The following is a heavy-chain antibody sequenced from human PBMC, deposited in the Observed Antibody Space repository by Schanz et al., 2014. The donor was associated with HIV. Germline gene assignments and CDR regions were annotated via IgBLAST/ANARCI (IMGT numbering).Heavy chain of an antibody. CDR1: GFTFRSYA. J-gene: IGHJ4*02. Sequence: VQLVESGGGLIQPGGSLRLSCAVSGFTFRSYAMHWVRQAPGKGLEWGAVISYDGSNKYYADSVKGRSTISRDNSKNTLYLQMNSLRAEDTAVYYCARDGSSGWQDPFDYWGQGTLVTVSS. CDR3: ARDGSSGWQDPFDY. CDR2: ISYDGSNK. V-gene: IGHV3-30-3*01. D-gene: IGHD6-19*01.